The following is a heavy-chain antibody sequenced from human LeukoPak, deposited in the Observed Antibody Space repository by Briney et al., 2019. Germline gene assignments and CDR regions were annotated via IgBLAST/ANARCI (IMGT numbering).Heavy chain of an antibody. D-gene: IGHD5-24*01. Sequence: PSETLSLTCTVSGGSMSGFFWSWIRRPPEKGLEWIGYIHYSGSPNYNPSFKSRVAISVDTSKKQFSLKLNSVTAADTAVYYCARDLGDGWFFDLWGRGTVVTVSS. J-gene: IGHJ2*01. CDR2: IHYSGSP. CDR3: ARDLGDGWFFDL. V-gene: IGHV4-59*01. CDR1: GGSMSGFF.